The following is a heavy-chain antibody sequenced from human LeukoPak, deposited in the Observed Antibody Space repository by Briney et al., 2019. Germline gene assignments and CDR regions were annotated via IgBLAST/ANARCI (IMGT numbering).Heavy chain of an antibody. V-gene: IGHV4-39*02. CDR1: GGSISSGTYY. D-gene: IGHD4-17*01. CDR3: ARLDSGDYFFDY. CDR2: VFYGGTP. Sequence: SETLFLTCTVSGGSISSGTYYWGWIRQPPGKGLEWLGTVFYGGTPYYNPSLKSRVTISVDTSKNHFSLGLSSVTAADTAVYYCARLDSGDYFFDYWGQGSLVTVSS. J-gene: IGHJ4*02.